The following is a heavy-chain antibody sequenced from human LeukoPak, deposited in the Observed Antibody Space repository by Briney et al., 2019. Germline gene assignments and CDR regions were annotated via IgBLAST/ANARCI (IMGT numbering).Heavy chain of an antibody. CDR2: VNPNSGGT. Sequence: GASVKVSCKASRYTFTGYYLHWVRQAPGQGLEWMGWVNPNSGGTNYAQKFQGRVTLTRDTSISTAYMELSRLRSDDTAVYYCAQVGYCSSTSCPPTGYFDYWGQGTLVTVSS. V-gene: IGHV1-2*02. J-gene: IGHJ4*02. D-gene: IGHD2-2*01. CDR1: RYTFTGYY. CDR3: AQVGYCSSTSCPPTGYFDY.